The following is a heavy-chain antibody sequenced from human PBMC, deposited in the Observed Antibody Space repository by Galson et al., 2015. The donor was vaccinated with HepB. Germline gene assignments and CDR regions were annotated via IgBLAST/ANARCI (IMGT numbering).Heavy chain of an antibody. CDR1: GGTFSSYA. Sequence: SVKVSCKASGGTFSSYAISWMRQAPGLGLEWMGGIVPMLGTAKYSQRFQGRVTITADESTSTAYMELGSLTSEDTAVYYCARPRFCSGGNCYNNFDYWGQGTLVTVSS. CDR2: IVPMLGTA. J-gene: IGHJ4*02. V-gene: IGHV1-69*13. CDR3: ARPRFCSGGNCYNNFDY. D-gene: IGHD2-15*01.